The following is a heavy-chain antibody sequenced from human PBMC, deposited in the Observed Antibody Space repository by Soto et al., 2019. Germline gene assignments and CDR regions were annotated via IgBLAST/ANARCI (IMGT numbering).Heavy chain of an antibody. CDR3: ARWSYLDY. J-gene: IGHJ4*02. D-gene: IGHD3-3*01. CDR2: ISGSDGKT. V-gene: IGHV3-23*01. CDR1: GFSFGSYA. Sequence: GGSLRLSCAASGFSFGSYALSWGRQAPGKGLEWVSTISGSDGKTFYADSVKGRFSISRDTSQSTLYLQMNSLRADDTAMYYCARWSYLDYWGQGTRVTVSS.